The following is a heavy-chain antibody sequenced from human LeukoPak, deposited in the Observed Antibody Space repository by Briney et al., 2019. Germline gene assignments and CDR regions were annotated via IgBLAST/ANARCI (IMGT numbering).Heavy chain of an antibody. J-gene: IGHJ4*02. V-gene: IGHV3-21*01. CDR2: ISSSSSYI. CDR1: GFTFSSYS. Sequence: GGSLRPSCAASGFTFSSYSMNWVRQAPGKGLEWVSSISSSSSYIYYADSVKGRFTISRDNAKNSLYPQMNSLRAEDTAVYYCARVSGYSYGYSYFDYWGQGTLVTVSS. CDR3: ARVSGYSYGYSYFDY. D-gene: IGHD5-18*01.